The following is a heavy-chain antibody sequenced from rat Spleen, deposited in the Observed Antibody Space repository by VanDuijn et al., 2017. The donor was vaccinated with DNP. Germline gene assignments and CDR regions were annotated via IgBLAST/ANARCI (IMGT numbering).Heavy chain of an antibody. CDR2: ITNSGDSS. V-gene: IGHV5-31*01. J-gene: IGHJ2*01. D-gene: IGHD1-12*02. Sequence: EVQLVESGGGPVQPGRSLKLSCVASGFIFSNYWMTWIRQAPGKGLEWVAPITNSGDSSYNSDSVKGRFSISRDNAESILFLQINSLRSEDTATYYCTRQWYDEYTCVALFDYWGQGVMVTVSS. CDR1: GFIFSNYW. CDR3: TRQWYDEYTCVALFDY.